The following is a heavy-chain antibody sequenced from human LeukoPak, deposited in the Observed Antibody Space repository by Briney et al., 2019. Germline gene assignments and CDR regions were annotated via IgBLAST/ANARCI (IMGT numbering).Heavy chain of an antibody. V-gene: IGHV1-2*02. Sequence: ASVKVSCKASGYTFTGYYMHWVRQAPGQGLEWMGWINPNSGGTNYAQKLQGRVTMTRDTSIRTAYMELSRLRSEDTAVYYCARELATVTTLVYDYWGQGTLVTVSS. CDR3: ARELATVTTLVYDY. J-gene: IGHJ4*02. CDR2: INPNSGGT. CDR1: GYTFTGYY. D-gene: IGHD4-17*01.